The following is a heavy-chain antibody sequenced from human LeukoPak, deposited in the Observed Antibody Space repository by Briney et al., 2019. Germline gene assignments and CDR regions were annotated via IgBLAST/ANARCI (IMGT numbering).Heavy chain of an antibody. CDR3: ARSPGVEMATIGVLPFDY. J-gene: IGHJ4*02. CDR1: GGSIRSSSYY. Sequence: PSETLSLTCTVSGGSIRSSSYYWGWIRQPPGKGLEWTGSIYYSGSTYYNPSLKSRVTISVDTSKNQFSLKLSSVTAADTAVYYCARSPGVEMATIGVLPFDYWGQGTLVTVSS. V-gene: IGHV4-39*07. D-gene: IGHD5-24*01. CDR2: IYYSGST.